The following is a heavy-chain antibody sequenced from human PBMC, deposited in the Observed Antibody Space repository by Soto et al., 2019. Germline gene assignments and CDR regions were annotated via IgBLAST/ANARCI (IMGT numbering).Heavy chain of an antibody. CDR2: IYYSGNT. D-gene: IGHD1-1*01. CDR3: ASQRYNTNRWFDP. Sequence: SETLSLTCTVSGGSISSYYWSWIRQPPGKGLEWIGYIYYSGNTNYNPSLKSRVTISVDTSKNQFSLKLNSVTAADTAVYYCASQRYNTNRWFDPWGQGILVTVSS. V-gene: IGHV4-59*08. CDR1: GGSISSYY. J-gene: IGHJ5*02.